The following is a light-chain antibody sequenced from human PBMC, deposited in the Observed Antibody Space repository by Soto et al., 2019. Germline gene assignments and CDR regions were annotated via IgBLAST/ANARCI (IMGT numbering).Light chain of an antibody. CDR1: QSVRSN. CDR2: DVS. V-gene: IGKV3-15*01. CDR3: QQFNNWPPT. J-gene: IGKJ5*01. Sequence: EIVMTQSPATLSVSPGERATLSCRASQSVRSNLGWYQQRPGQAPRLLIYDVSTRATGIPARFSGSGSGTEVTRTISIPQSEDFAVYSCQQFNNWPPTFGQGTRLEIK.